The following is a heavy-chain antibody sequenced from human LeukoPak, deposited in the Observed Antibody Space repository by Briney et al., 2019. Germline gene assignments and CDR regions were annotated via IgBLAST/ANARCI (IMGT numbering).Heavy chain of an antibody. V-gene: IGHV4-39*02. CDR3: ARDSLVAATLFYAFDI. CDR2: IYYSGST. Sequence: PSETLSPTCTVSGGSISSSSYYWGWIRQPPGKGLEWIGSIYYSGSTYYNPSLKSRVTISVDTSKNQFSLKLSSVTAADTAVYYCARDSLVAATLFYAFDIWGQGTMVTVSS. J-gene: IGHJ3*02. CDR1: GGSISSSSYY. D-gene: IGHD2-15*01.